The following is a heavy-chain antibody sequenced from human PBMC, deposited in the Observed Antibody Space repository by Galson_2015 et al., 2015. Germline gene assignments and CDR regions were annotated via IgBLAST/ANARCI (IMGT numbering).Heavy chain of an antibody. D-gene: IGHD3-10*01. CDR2: ISAYNGNT. Sequence: SVQVSCKASGYTFTSYGISCVRQAPGPGLEWMGGISAYNGNTNYAQKLQGRVTMTTDTSTSTSYMELMSLRSDDTAVDYCARDKGDITMVRGVIGYWGQGTLVAASS. J-gene: IGHJ4*02. V-gene: IGHV1-18*01. CDR1: GYTFTSYG. CDR3: ARDKGDITMVRGVIGY.